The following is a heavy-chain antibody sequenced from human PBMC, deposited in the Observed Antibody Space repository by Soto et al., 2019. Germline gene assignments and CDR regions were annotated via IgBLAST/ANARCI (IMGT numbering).Heavy chain of an antibody. Sequence: QVQLVESGGGVVQPGRSLRLSCAASGFTFSSYAMHWVRQAPGKGLEWVAVISYDGSNKYYADSVKGRFTISRDNSKNTLYLQMNSLRAEDTAVYYCAREEGEDYGDYVNYWYFDLWGRGTLVTVSS. CDR1: GFTFSSYA. CDR2: ISYDGSNK. J-gene: IGHJ2*01. D-gene: IGHD4-17*01. V-gene: IGHV3-30-3*01. CDR3: AREEGEDYGDYVNYWYFDL.